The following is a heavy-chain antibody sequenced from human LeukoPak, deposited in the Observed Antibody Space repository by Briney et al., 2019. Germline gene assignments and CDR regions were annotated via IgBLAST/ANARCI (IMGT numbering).Heavy chain of an antibody. Sequence: LSLTCTVSGGSISSYYWSWIRQPPGKGLEWVSGISWNSGSIGYADSVKGRFTISRDNAKNSLYLQMNSLRAEDTALYYCAKDTYYDSSGYTGAFDIWGQGTMVTVSS. CDR3: AKDTYYDSSGYTGAFDI. D-gene: IGHD3-22*01. V-gene: IGHV3-9*01. CDR2: ISWNSGSI. CDR1: GGSISSYY. J-gene: IGHJ3*02.